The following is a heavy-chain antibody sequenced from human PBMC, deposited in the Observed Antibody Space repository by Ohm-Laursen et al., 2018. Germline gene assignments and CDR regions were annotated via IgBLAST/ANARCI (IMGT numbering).Heavy chain of an antibody. Sequence: SLRLSCSASGFTFSSYAMSWVRQAPGKGLEWVSGISGSGDTTYYADSVKGRFTISRDNSRNTLDLQMNSLRVEDTALYYCERDIDWVAFDYWGQGTLVTVSS. V-gene: IGHV3-23*01. CDR2: ISGSGDTT. CDR3: ERDIDWVAFDY. J-gene: IGHJ4*02. CDR1: GFTFSSYA. D-gene: IGHD3-9*01.